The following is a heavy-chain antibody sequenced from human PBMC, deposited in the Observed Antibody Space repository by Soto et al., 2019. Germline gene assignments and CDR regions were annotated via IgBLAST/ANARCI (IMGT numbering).Heavy chain of an antibody. D-gene: IGHD6-19*01. J-gene: IGHJ5*02. CDR3: ARDTHSAGGCFKT. V-gene: IGHV1-69*17. CDR2: ITPLFGIP. CDR1: GGTSRSLS. Sequence: QVQLVQSGAEVKKPGSSVKVSCKASGGTSRSLSITWVRQAPGQGLEWMGGITPLFGIPNYPQKFQGRLTITADKFTGTAYLEMRSLRSEYTGVYYWARDTHSAGGCFKTWGRGTLVTVSS.